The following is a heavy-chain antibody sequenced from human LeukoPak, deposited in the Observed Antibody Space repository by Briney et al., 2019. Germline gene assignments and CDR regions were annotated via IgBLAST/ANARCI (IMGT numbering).Heavy chain of an antibody. CDR1: GGTFSIYA. CDR2: IIPIFGTA. V-gene: IGHV1-69*05. J-gene: IGHJ3*02. Sequence: SVKVSCKASGGTFSIYAISWVRQAPGQGREWMGGIIPIFGTANYAQKFQGRVTITTDESTSTAYMELSSLRSEDTAVYYCARGYGITIFGGVGPFDIWGQGTMVTVSS. CDR3: ARGYGITIFGGVGPFDI. D-gene: IGHD3-3*01.